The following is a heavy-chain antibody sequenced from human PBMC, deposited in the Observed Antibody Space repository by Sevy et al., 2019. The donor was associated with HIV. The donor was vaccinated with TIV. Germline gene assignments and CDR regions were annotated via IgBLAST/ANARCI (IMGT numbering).Heavy chain of an antibody. Sequence: GGSLRLSCAASEFSVTDNYMSWVRQAPGKGLEWVSTIYSGGSTFYADSVKGRFTISRDNSKNILYLQMNSLRDEDTAVYYCARDPHEIMLSGSYYLYWGQGTRVTVSS. V-gene: IGHV3-66*01. J-gene: IGHJ4*02. CDR2: IYSGGST. CDR3: ARDPHEIMLSGSYYLY. D-gene: IGHD1-26*01. CDR1: EFSVTDNY.